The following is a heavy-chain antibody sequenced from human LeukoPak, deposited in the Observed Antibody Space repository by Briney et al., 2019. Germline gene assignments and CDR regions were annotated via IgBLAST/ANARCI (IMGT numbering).Heavy chain of an antibody. D-gene: IGHD4-17*01. CDR1: GGSISSGSYY. CDR3: ASGDYLWFDP. CDR2: IYTSGST. J-gene: IGHJ5*02. V-gene: IGHV4-61*02. Sequence: SATLSLTCTVSGGSISSGSYYWSWIRQPAGKGLEWIGRIYTSGSTNYNPSLKSRVTISVDTSKNQFSLKLSSVTAADTAVYYCASGDYLWFDPWGQGTLVTVSS.